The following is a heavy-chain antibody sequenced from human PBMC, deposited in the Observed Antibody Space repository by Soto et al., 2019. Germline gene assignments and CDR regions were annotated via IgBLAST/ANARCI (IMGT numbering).Heavy chain of an antibody. D-gene: IGHD3-10*01. V-gene: IGHV3-33*01. J-gene: IGHJ4*02. CDR2: IWSDGSYE. Sequence: QVQLVGSGGGVVQPGRSLRLSCAASGFIFSNYAMHWVRQAPGQGLEWVALIWSDGSYENYAESVKGRFTISRDNSKNTLYLQVNSLSVDDTAVYFCARGTGPGSFLIDYWGQGTLVTVSS. CDR1: GFIFSNYA. CDR3: ARGTGPGSFLIDY.